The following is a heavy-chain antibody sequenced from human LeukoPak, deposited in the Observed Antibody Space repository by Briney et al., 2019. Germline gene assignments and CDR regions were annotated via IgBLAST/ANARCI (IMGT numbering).Heavy chain of an antibody. V-gene: IGHV3-53*01. Sequence: GGSLRLSCAASGFTVSSNYMSWVRQAPGKGLEWVSVIYSSGSTYYADSVKGRFTISRDNSKNTLYLQMNSLRAEDTAVYYCASYHRVVGVTYYFDYWGQGTLVTVSS. CDR3: ASYHRVVGVTYYFDY. CDR2: IYSSGST. J-gene: IGHJ4*02. CDR1: GFTVSSNY. D-gene: IGHD1-26*01.